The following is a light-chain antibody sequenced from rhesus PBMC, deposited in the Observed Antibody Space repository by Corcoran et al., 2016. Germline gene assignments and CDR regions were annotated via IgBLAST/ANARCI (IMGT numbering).Light chain of an antibody. J-gene: IGKJ1*01. CDR2: YAS. Sequence: DIQMTQSPSSLSASVGDTVTITCRASQDITNSLAWYQQKPGKAPRPLIYYASNWESGVPSRFSGNGSGTDFTLTISSLPPEDFATYSCQQHNSYPRTFGQGTKVEIK. CDR1: QDITNS. V-gene: IGKV1S14*01. CDR3: QQHNSYPRT.